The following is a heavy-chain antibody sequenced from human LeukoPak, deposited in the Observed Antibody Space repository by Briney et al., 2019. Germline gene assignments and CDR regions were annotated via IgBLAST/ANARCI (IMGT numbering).Heavy chain of an antibody. J-gene: IGHJ4*02. V-gene: IGHV1-18*01. CDR3: ARSGAAETTHFDS. CDR1: GYIFTTFG. D-gene: IGHD4-17*01. Sequence: ASVKVSCKASGYIFTTFGVSWVRQAPGQGLEWMGWIGNYNGNTNYAQKVQGRVTMTTDSSTSTAYMELRSLTSDDTAVYYCARSGAAETTHFDSWGPGNLVTVSS. CDR2: IGNYNGNT.